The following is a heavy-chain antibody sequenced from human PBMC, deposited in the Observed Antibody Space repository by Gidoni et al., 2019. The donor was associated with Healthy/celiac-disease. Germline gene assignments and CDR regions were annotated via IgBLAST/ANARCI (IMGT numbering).Heavy chain of an antibody. CDR2: IIPIFGTA. CDR3: ARDRAKGSPDAFDI. CDR1: GGTFSSYA. Sequence: QVQLVQSGAEVKKPGSSVKVSCKASGGTFSSYATSWVRQATGQGLEWMGGIIPIFGTANYAQKFQGRVTITADESTSTAYMELSSLRSEDTAVYYCARDRAKGSPDAFDIWGQGTMVTVSS. J-gene: IGHJ3*02. V-gene: IGHV1-69*01. D-gene: IGHD1-26*01.